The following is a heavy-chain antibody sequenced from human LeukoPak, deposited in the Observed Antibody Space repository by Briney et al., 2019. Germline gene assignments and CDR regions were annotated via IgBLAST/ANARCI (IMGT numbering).Heavy chain of an antibody. V-gene: IGHV3-23*01. CDR3: AKDRGTMIVVALPPGYFDY. J-gene: IGHJ4*02. CDR2: ISGSGGST. CDR1: GFTVSSNE. D-gene: IGHD3-22*01. Sequence: PGGSLRLSCAASGFTVSSNEMSWVRQAPGKGLEWVSAISGSGGSTYYADSVKGRFTISRDNSKNTLYLQMNSLRAEDTAVYYCAKDRGTMIVVALPPGYFDYWGQGTLVTVSS.